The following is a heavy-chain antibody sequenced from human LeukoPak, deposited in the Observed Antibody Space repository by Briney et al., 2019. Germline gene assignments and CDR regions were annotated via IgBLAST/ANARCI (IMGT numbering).Heavy chain of an antibody. Sequence: ASVKVSCKASGYTFTGYYMHWVRQAPGQGLEWMGWINPNSGGTNYAQKFQGRVTMTRDTSISTAYMELSRLRSDDTAVYYCARDLDLREGGIDYRGQGTLVTVSS. V-gene: IGHV1-2*02. CDR2: INPNSGGT. D-gene: IGHD3-3*01. CDR1: GYTFTGYY. CDR3: ARDLDLREGGIDY. J-gene: IGHJ4*02.